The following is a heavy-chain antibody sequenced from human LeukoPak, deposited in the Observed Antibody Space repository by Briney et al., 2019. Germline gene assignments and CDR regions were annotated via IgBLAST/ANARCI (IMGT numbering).Heavy chain of an antibody. CDR3: ARGLSDYGDPY. D-gene: IGHD4-17*01. J-gene: IGHJ4*02. CDR2: IIPILGIA. CDR1: GGTFSSYA. Sequence: ASVKVSCKASGGTFSSYAISWVRQAPGQGLEWMGRIIPILGIANYAQKFQGRVTITADKSTSTAYMELSSLRSEDTAVYYCARGLSDYGDPYWGQGTLVTVSP. V-gene: IGHV1-69*04.